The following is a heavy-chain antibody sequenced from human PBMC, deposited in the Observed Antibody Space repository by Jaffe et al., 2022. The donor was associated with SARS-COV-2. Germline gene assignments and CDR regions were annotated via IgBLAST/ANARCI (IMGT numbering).Heavy chain of an antibody. D-gene: IGHD3-22*01. CDR1: GFTFSDYY. Sequence: QVQLEESGGGLVKPGGSLRLSCAASGFTFSDYYMSWIRQAPGKGLEWIAYISSSGTTIYYADSIKGRFTISRDNAGNSLYLQMNSLRAEDAAVYHCARDHYYDGPSYRSPIDYWGQGTLVTVSS. CDR3: ARDHYYDGPSYRSPIDY. V-gene: IGHV3-11*01. J-gene: IGHJ4*02. CDR2: ISSSGTTI.